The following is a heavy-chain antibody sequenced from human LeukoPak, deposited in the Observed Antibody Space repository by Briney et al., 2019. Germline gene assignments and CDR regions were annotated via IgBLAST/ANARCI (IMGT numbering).Heavy chain of an antibody. CDR3: AKGSPGCYFDY. J-gene: IGHJ4*02. D-gene: IGHD7-27*01. CDR1: GFTFDDYA. CDR2: ISWNSGSI. Sequence: PGGSLRLSCAASGFTFDDYAMHWVRQAPGKGLEWVSGISWNSGSIGYAGSVKGRFTISRDNAKNSLYLQMNSLRAEDTALYYCAKGSPGCYFDYWGQGTLVTVSS. V-gene: IGHV3-9*01.